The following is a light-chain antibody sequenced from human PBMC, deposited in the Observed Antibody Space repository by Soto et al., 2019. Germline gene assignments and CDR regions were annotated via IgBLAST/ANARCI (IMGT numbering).Light chain of an antibody. CDR1: QKVSSTH. CDR2: DAS. V-gene: IGKV3D-7*01. Sequence: EIVLTQSPGTLSLSPGERSTSSCRVRQKVSSTHLAWYQQKPGQAPRLLIYDASNRATGIPARFSGSGSGTDFTLAISSLQPEDFATYSCQQTYRTPLTFGGGTKVDNK. J-gene: IGKJ4*01. CDR3: QQTYRTPLT.